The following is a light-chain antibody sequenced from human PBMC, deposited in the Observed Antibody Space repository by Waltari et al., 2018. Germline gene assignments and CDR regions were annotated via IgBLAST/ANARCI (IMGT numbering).Light chain of an antibody. CDR2: RSN. J-gene: IGLJ1*01. CDR1: NSHIGRNS. CDR3: AAWDDSLSVSYV. V-gene: IGLV1-47*01. Sequence: QSVLTQPPSASATPGQTVTISCSGTNSHIGRNSVFGYQQLPGTAPKLLIYRSNLRPSGVPDRFSGSKSGTSASLAISGLRSEDEADYYCAAWDDSLSVSYVFGSGTKVTV.